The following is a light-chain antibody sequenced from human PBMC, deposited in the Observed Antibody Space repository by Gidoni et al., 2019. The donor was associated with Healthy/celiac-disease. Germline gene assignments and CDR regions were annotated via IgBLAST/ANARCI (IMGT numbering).Light chain of an antibody. V-gene: IGKV1-33*01. CDR1: QDISNY. CDR3: QQYDNLLLT. CDR2: DAS. J-gene: IGKJ4*01. Sequence: IQMTPSPSSLSASVGDIVTITCQASQDISNYLNWYQQKPGKAPKLLIYDASNLETGVTSRFSGSGSGTDFTFTISSLQPEDIATYYCQQYDNLLLTFGGGTKVEIK.